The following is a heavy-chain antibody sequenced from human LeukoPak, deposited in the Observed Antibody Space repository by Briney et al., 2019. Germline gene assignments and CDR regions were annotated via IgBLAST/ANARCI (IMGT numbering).Heavy chain of an antibody. Sequence: GESLKTSCKGSGYIFTTYWIGWVRQMPGKGLEWMGIIYPDDSNTRYSPSFQGQVTISADKSISTAYLQWSSLKASDTAMYYCARVGYDFWSGYFDYWGQGTLVTVSS. CDR3: ARVGYDFWSGYFDY. J-gene: IGHJ4*02. D-gene: IGHD3-3*01. CDR1: GYIFTTYW. CDR2: IYPDDSNT. V-gene: IGHV5-51*01.